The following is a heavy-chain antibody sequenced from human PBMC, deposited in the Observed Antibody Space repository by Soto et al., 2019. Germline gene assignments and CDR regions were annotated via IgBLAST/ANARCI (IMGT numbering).Heavy chain of an antibody. J-gene: IGHJ4*02. V-gene: IGHV3-30*18. CDR2: ISYDGSNK. CDR3: AKESYYYGSGSFGY. D-gene: IGHD3-10*01. Sequence: LRLSCAASGFTFSSYGMHWVRQAPGKGLEWVAVISYDGSNKYYADSVKGRFTISRDNSKNTLYLQMNSLRAEDTAVYYCAKESYYYGSGSFGYWGQGTLVTVSS. CDR1: GFTFSSYG.